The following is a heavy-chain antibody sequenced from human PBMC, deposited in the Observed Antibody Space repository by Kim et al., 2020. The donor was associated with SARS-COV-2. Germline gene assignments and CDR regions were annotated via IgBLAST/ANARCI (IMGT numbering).Heavy chain of an antibody. CDR3: ARMGVASSLNYYFGMDV. Sequence: GGSLRLSCVASEVIFSDYYMSWIRQAPGKGLEWVSYISGSGSFTNYAESVKGRFTISRDNAKNSLYLQMNSLRAEDTAVYYCARMGVASSLNYYFGMDVWGQGTTVTVSS. CDR1: EVIFSDYY. V-gene: IGHV3-11*06. D-gene: IGHD3-16*01. J-gene: IGHJ6*02. CDR2: ISGSGSFT.